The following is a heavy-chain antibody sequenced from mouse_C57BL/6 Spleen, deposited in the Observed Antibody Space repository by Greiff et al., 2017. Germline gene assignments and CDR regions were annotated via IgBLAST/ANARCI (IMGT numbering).Heavy chain of an antibody. CDR1: GYAFSSSW. CDR3: ARGPQLGLFAY. V-gene: IGHV1-82*01. D-gene: IGHD4-1*02. Sequence: QVQLQQSGPELVKPGASVKISCKASGYAFSSSWMNWVKQRPGKGLEWIGRIYPGDGDTNYNGKFKGKATLTADKSSNTAYMQLSSLTSEDSAVYFCARGPQLGLFAYWGQGTLVTVSA. CDR2: IYPGDGDT. J-gene: IGHJ3*01.